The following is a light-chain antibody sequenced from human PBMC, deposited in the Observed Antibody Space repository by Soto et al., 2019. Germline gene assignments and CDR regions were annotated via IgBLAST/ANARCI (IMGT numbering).Light chain of an antibody. Sequence: DIQMTQSPSSLSASVGDRVTITFRASQTIYDYVTWFQQRPGKAPTVLIYGASTLQSGVPSRFSGSGSGTEFTLTISNFQPEDFATYYCQQNFSPLLTFGGGTKVDIK. J-gene: IGKJ4*01. CDR2: GAS. V-gene: IGKV1-39*01. CDR3: QQNFSPLLT. CDR1: QTIYDY.